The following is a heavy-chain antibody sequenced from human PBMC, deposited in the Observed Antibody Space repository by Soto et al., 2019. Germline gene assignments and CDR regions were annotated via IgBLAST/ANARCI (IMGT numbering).Heavy chain of an antibody. J-gene: IGHJ5*02. CDR1: GYSFTSSW. CDR3: ARSRGSHNWFDP. Sequence: GESLKISFKGSGYSFTSSWIGWVRQMPGKGLEWMVIIYPGDSDTRYSPSFQGQVTISADKSISTAYLKWSSLKASDTAMYYCARSRGSHNWFDPLGQGTLVTVSS. D-gene: IGHD1-26*01. CDR2: IYPGDSDT. V-gene: IGHV5-51*01.